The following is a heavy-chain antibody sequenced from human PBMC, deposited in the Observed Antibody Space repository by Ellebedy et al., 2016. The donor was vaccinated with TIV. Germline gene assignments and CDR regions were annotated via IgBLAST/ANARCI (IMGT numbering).Heavy chain of an antibody. CDR3: ARSTSMEVFDY. Sequence: SETLSLTCTVSGGSISSYYWSWIRQPPGKGLEWIGYIYYSGSINYNPSLKSRVTISVDTSKNQFSLKLSPVTAADTAVYYCARSTSMEVFDYWGQGILVTVSS. D-gene: IGHD5-18*01. J-gene: IGHJ4*02. CDR2: IYYSGSI. CDR1: GGSISSYY. V-gene: IGHV4-59*12.